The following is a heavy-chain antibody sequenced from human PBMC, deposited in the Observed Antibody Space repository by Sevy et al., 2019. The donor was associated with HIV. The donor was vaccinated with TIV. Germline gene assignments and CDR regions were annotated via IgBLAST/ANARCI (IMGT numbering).Heavy chain of an antibody. CDR1: GFTFNTYP. CDR2: VSDDGSTK. V-gene: IGHV3-30*04. D-gene: IGHD2-8*02. J-gene: IGHJ4*02. CDR3: ARAEITGGYLYYFDY. Sequence: GGSLRLSCVVSGFTFNTYPLHWVRQAPGKGLEWVAVVSDDGSTKYYADSVKGRFTISRDNSKNTLYLQMNSLRADDTALYFCARAEITGGYLYYFDYWGQGTLVTVSS.